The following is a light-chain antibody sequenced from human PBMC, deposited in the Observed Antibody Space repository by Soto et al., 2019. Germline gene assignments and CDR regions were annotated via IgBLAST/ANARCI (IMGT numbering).Light chain of an antibody. Sequence: QSALTQPASVSGSPGQSITISCTGTSSDVGAYIFVSWYQQHPGKAPKLIIYEVAKRPSGVSARFSGSQSGDTASLTISGLQAADEAYYYCCSRLFGGGTKLTVL. V-gene: IGLV2-14*01. J-gene: IGLJ2*01. CDR1: SSDVGAYIF. CDR2: EVA. CDR3: CSRL.